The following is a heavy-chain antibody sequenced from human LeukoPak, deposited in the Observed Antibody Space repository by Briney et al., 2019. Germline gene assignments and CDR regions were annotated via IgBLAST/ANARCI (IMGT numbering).Heavy chain of an antibody. CDR1: GYTFTGYG. V-gene: IGHV1-2*02. CDR2: INPNTGGT. CDR3: ARVVNWNYPLFDY. Sequence: GASVKVSCKASGYTFTGYGMHWVRQAPGQGLEWMGWINPNTGGTNYAQKFQGRVTMTRDTSISTAYMELSSLRSDDTAVYYCARVVNWNYPLFDYWGQGTLVTVSS. D-gene: IGHD1-7*01. J-gene: IGHJ4*02.